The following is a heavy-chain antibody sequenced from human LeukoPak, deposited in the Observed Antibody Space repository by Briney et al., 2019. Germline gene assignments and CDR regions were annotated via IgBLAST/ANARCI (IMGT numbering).Heavy chain of an antibody. CDR2: IYYSGST. Sequence: PSETLSLTCSVSGGSISGYYWSWIRQPPGKGPEWIGYIYYSGSTYYNPSLKSRVTISVDTSKNQFSLKLTSLTAADTAVYYCARAAAAGPHYYYGMDVWGKGTTVTVSS. CDR1: GGSISGYY. V-gene: IGHV4-59*01. D-gene: IGHD6-13*01. CDR3: ARAAAAGPHYYYGMDV. J-gene: IGHJ6*04.